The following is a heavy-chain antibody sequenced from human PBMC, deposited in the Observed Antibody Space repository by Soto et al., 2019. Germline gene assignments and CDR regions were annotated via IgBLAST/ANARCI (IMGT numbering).Heavy chain of an antibody. V-gene: IGHV3-30-3*01. CDR3: AREQRATIVYFDF. J-gene: IGHJ4*02. CDR2: ISYDGNNQ. Sequence: GGSLRLSCAASGFTFGSYATHWVRQAPGKGLEWVAVISYDGNNQYYADSVQGRFTISRDNSKNTLYLQMNSLRAEDTAVYYCAREQRATIVYFDFWGQGTLVTVSS. D-gene: IGHD5-12*01. CDR1: GFTFGSYA.